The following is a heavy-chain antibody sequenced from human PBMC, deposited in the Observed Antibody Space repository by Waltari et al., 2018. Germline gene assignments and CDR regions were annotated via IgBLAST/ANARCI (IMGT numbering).Heavy chain of an antibody. CDR2: IYWDDDK. CDR3: AHRRGYYDSSGYRTFDY. V-gene: IGHV2-5*02. Sequence: QITLKESGPTLVRPTQTRTLTCTFSGFSLGTSGVCVGWVGQPPGKALEWLALIYWDDDKRYSPSLKSRLTITKDTSKNQVVLTMTNMDPVDTATYYCAHRRGYYDSSGYRTFDYWGQGTLVTVSS. CDR1: GFSLGTSGVC. J-gene: IGHJ4*02. D-gene: IGHD3-22*01.